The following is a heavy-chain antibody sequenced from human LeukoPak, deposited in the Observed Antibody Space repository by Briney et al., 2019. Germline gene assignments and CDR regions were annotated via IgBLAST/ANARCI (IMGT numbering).Heavy chain of an antibody. Sequence: GGSLRLSCAASGFTFSSYSMNWVRQAPGKGLEWVSSISSSSSYIYYADSVKGRFTISRDNAKNSLYLQMNSLRAEDTAVYYCAKDGRYYDSSGSEYFQHWGQGTLVTVSS. CDR2: ISSSSSYI. V-gene: IGHV3-21*01. CDR1: GFTFSSYS. J-gene: IGHJ1*01. CDR3: AKDGRYYDSSGSEYFQH. D-gene: IGHD3-22*01.